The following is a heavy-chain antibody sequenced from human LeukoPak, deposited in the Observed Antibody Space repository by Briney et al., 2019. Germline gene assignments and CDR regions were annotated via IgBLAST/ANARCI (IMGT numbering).Heavy chain of an antibody. D-gene: IGHD1-14*01. V-gene: IGHV3-23*01. Sequence: GGSLRLSCAASGFTFSSYAMGWVRQAPGKGLEWVSAIGDSGANTYYADSVQGRFTISRDNSKNTVYLQMNSLRAEDTALYYCAEEPFNHNNPGDYWGQGTLVTVSS. CDR3: AEEPFNHNNPGDY. J-gene: IGHJ4*02. CDR2: IGDSGANT. CDR1: GFTFSSYA.